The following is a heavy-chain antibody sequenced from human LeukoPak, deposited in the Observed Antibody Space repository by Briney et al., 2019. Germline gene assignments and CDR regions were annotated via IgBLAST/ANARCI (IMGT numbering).Heavy chain of an antibody. CDR1: GFTFSDYV. V-gene: IGHV3-9*01. Sequence: GGSLRLSCAASGFTFSDYVMHWVREGLGEGVERVGGISWNSGTIAYGESVKGRATISRDNARNSLYLEVNSLRVEDTALYYCAKDLAVGTSPRVYAFDVWGQGSLVTVSS. CDR3: AKDLAVGTSPRVYAFDV. J-gene: IGHJ3*01. D-gene: IGHD1/OR15-1a*01. CDR2: ISWNSGTI.